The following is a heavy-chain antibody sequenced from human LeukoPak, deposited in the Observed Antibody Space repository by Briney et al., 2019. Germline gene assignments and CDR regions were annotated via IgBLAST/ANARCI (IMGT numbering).Heavy chain of an antibody. J-gene: IGHJ4*02. Sequence: TLSLTCTVSGGSISSYYWSWIRQPPGKALEWLARIDWDDDKYYSTSLKTRLTISKDTSKNQVVLTMTNMDPVDTATYYCARILTISGSYYDYWGQGTLVTVSS. CDR3: ARILTISGSYYDY. CDR1: GGSISSYY. CDR2: IDWDDDK. D-gene: IGHD1-26*01. V-gene: IGHV2-70*11.